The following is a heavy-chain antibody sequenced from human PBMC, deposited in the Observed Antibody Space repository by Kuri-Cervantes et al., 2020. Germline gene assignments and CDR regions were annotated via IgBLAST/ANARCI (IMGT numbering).Heavy chain of an antibody. Sequence: SVKVSCKASGGTFSSYAISWVRQAPGQGLEWMGGIIPIFGTANYAQKFQGRVTITADESTSTAYMELSSLRSEDTAVYYCARDRVAAGTIKYWGQGTLVTVSS. D-gene: IGHD6-13*01. CDR2: IIPIFGTA. CDR1: GGTFSSYA. J-gene: IGHJ4*02. V-gene: IGHV1-69*13. CDR3: ARDRVAAGTIKY.